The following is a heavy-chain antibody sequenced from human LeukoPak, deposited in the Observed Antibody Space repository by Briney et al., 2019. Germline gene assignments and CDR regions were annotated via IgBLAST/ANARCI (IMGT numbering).Heavy chain of an antibody. V-gene: IGHV4-34*01. D-gene: IGHD3-3*01. CDR1: GGSFSGYY. CDR3: ARRNDFWSGGVIDY. J-gene: IGHJ4*02. CDR2: INHSGST. Sequence: SETLSLTCAVYGGSFSGYYWSWIRQPPGKGLEWIGEINHSGSTNYNPSLKSRVTISVDTSKNQFSLKLSSVTAADTAVYYCARRNDFWSGGVIDYWGQGTLVTVSS.